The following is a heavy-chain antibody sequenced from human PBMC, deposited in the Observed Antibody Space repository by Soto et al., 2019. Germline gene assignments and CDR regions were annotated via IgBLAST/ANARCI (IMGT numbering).Heavy chain of an antibody. CDR3: ARGECSSVYCFTRWALDF. V-gene: IGHV4-34*01. D-gene: IGHD2-2*01. CDR2: ISPSGTT. CDR1: GGSFSGYY. Sequence: QVQLQQWGAGLLKPSETLSLTCEVHGGSFSGYYWTWIRQTPGKGLEWIGEISPSGTTNYQPSLTSRVTISADPSKKQSSLNLPSVTAADSGVYYCARGECSSVYCFTRWALDFWGQGTVVTVSS. J-gene: IGHJ3*01.